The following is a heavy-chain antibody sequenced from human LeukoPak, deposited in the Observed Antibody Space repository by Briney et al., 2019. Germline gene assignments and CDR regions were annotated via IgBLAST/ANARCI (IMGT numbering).Heavy chain of an antibody. D-gene: IGHD3-22*01. V-gene: IGHV3-30*04. CDR1: GFTFTSYA. Sequence: PGRSLRLSCAASGFTFTSYAMNWVRQAPGKGLEWVALILYDGSFTYYADSVKGRFTISRDNSKNTVYLQMNSLRVEDTAVYYCAKGFYDSGPWGQGTLVTVSS. CDR2: ILYDGSFT. J-gene: IGHJ5*02. CDR3: AKGFYDSGP.